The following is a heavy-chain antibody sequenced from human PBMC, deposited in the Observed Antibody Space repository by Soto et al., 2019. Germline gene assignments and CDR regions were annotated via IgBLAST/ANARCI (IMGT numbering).Heavy chain of an antibody. CDR1: GDSVSSNTA. J-gene: IGHJ4*02. Sequence: QAQLQQSGPGLLKPSQTLSLTCAISGDSVSSNTAWNWIRQSPTGGLEWPGRTYYNSKWMNDYALSVKSRITITADTSRNHLSLQLNSVTPEDTAFYYCARGFALTGLGFWGQGALVSVSS. D-gene: IGHD3-9*01. CDR2: TYYNSKWMN. V-gene: IGHV6-1*01. CDR3: ARGFALTGLGF.